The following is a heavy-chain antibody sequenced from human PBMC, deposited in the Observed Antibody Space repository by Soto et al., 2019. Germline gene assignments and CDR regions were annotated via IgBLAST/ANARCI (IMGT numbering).Heavy chain of an antibody. CDR2: IWYDGSNQ. V-gene: IGHV3-33*08. Sequence: GGSLRLSCAASGFTLSSYAMHWVRQAPGKGLEWVAVIWYDGSNQYYADSVKGRFTISRDNSKNTLYLQMNTLRAEDTAVYYCAGGYSYSPGYYFDYWGQGALVTVSS. J-gene: IGHJ4*02. D-gene: IGHD5-18*01. CDR3: AGGYSYSPGYYFDY. CDR1: GFTLSSYA.